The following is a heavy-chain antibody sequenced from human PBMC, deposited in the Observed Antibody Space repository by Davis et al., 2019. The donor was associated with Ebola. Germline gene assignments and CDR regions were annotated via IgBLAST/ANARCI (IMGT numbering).Heavy chain of an antibody. D-gene: IGHD5-18*01. CDR2: IYTSWST. J-gene: IGHJ6*01. CDR3: ARASYSYGTTGYYGMDV. V-gene: IGHV4-4*07. CDR1: GGSISSYY. Sequence: PSETLSLTCTVSGGSISSYYWSWIRQPTGKGLEWIGRIYTSWSTNYNPSLKSRVTMSVDTSKNKFSLKLSSVTAEDTAVYYCARASYSYGTTGYYGMDVWGQGTTVTVSS.